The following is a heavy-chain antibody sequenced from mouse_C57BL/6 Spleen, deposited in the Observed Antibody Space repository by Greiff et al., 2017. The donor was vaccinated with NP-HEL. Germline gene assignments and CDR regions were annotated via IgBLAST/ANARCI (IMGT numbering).Heavy chain of an antibody. V-gene: IGHV1-50*01. CDR1: GYTFTSYW. CDR2: IDPSDSYT. J-gene: IGHJ2*01. D-gene: IGHD3-2*02. Sequence: QVQLQQPGAELVKPGASVKLSCKASGYTFTSYWMQWVKQRPGQGLEWIGEIDPSDSYTNYNQKFKGKATLTVDTSSSTAYMHLSSLTSEDSAVYYCARRELRLYYFDYWGQGTTLTVSS. CDR3: ARRELRLYYFDY.